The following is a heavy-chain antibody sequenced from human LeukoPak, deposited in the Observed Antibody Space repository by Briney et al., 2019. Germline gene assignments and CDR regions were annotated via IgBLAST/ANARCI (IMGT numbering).Heavy chain of an antibody. V-gene: IGHV3-20*04. CDR2: INWNGGST. Sequence: PGGSLRLSCAASGFTFDDYGMSWVRQAPGKGLEWVSGINWNGGSTGYADSVKGRFTISRDNAKNSLYLQMDSLRAEDTAVYYCARGGAAMVNYWGQGTLVTVSS. CDR3: ARGGAAMVNY. D-gene: IGHD5-18*01. CDR1: GFTFDDYG. J-gene: IGHJ4*02.